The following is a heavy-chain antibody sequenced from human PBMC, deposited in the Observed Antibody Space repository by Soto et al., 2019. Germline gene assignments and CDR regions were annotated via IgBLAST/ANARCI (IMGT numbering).Heavy chain of an antibody. J-gene: IGHJ4*02. CDR2: ISSSGTSA. CDR3: ARDRGAVTGQYFDY. V-gene: IGHV3-11*05. D-gene: IGHD6-19*01. CDR1: GFTFSAVY. Sequence: QVQLEESGGGLVKPGGSLRLSCAASGFTFSAVYMSWIRQAPNKGLEYISYISSSGTSANYADSVKGRFTISRDNAKNSLYLQRNSLGAEDTAVYYCARDRGAVTGQYFDYWGQGALVTGSS.